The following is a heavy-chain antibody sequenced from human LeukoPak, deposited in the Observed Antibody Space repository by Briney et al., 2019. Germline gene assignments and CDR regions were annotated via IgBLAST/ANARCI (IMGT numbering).Heavy chain of an antibody. J-gene: IGHJ4*02. CDR3: ARTVGAPRNYAPLYY. CDR2: INHSGST. CDR1: GGSLSGYH. V-gene: IGHV4-34*01. Sequence: SETLSLTCAVSGGSLSGYHWSWIRQPPGKGLEWIGEINHSGSTIYNPSLKSRVTISVDTSKNQFSLNLSSVTAADTAVYYCARTVGAPRNYAPLYYWGQGTLVTVSS. D-gene: IGHD1-7*01.